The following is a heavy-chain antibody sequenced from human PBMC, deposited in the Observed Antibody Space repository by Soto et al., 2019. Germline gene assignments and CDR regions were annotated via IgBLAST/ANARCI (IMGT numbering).Heavy chain of an antibody. CDR2: FIPILDKT. J-gene: IGHJ4*02. Sequence: QIQLVQSGAEVRKPGSSVKVSCTFSGGTFSDYTINWVRQAPGHGLEWLGRFIPILDKTHYAQKFEGRVTIAADTSPATSPNTVSLELNSLTSDDTAIYYCATAHSMRYGDYLFDHWGQGALVTVSS. CDR3: ATAHSMRYGDYLFDH. D-gene: IGHD4-17*01. V-gene: IGHV1-69*08. CDR1: GGTFSDYT.